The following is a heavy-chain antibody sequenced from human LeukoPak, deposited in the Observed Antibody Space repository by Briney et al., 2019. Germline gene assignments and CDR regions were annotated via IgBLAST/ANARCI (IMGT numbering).Heavy chain of an antibody. CDR1: GFTFSSYA. Sequence: GGSLRLSCAASGFTFSSYAMHWVRQAPGKGLEWVAVISYDGSNKYYADSVKGRFTISRDNAKNSLYLQMNSLRAEDTAVYYCARDGPVDYGDYLNWFDPWGQGTLVTVSS. CDR3: ARDGPVDYGDYLNWFDP. CDR2: ISYDGSNK. V-gene: IGHV3-30-3*01. J-gene: IGHJ5*02. D-gene: IGHD4-17*01.